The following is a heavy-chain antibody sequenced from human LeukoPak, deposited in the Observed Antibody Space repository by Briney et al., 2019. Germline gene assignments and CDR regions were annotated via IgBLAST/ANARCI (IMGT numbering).Heavy chain of an antibody. V-gene: IGHV3-20*04. Sequence: PGGSLRLSCAASGFTLDDYGMSWVRQVPGKGLEWVSGINWNGDSTGYADSVKGRFTISRDNAKNSLYVQMNSLRAEDTALYYCARDRLVTYGSTNDAFDIWGQGTMVTVSS. D-gene: IGHD3-10*01. CDR1: GFTLDDYG. J-gene: IGHJ3*02. CDR2: INWNGDST. CDR3: ARDRLVTYGSTNDAFDI.